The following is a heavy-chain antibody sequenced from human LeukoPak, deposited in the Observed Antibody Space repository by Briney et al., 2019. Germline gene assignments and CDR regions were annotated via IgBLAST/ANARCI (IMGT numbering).Heavy chain of an antibody. Sequence: GASVKVSCKASGYTFTSYDINWVRQATGQGLEWMGWMNPNSDNTGYAQKFQGRVTITRNTSISTAYMELSSLRSEDTAVYYCARGLWRSMMRGVIGYWGQGTLVTVSS. J-gene: IGHJ4*02. CDR2: MNPNSDNT. CDR3: ARGLWRSMMRGVIGY. CDR1: GYTFTSYD. V-gene: IGHV1-8*03. D-gene: IGHD3-10*01.